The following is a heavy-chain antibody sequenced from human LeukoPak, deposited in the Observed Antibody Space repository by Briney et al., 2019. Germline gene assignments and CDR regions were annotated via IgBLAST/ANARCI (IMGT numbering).Heavy chain of an antibody. CDR2: IYHSGST. D-gene: IGHD2-2*01. J-gene: IGHJ4*02. V-gene: IGHV4-4*02. CDR1: GESISSSNW. Sequence: PSETLSLTCAVSGESISSSNWWSWVRQPPGKGLEWIGEIYHSGSTNYNPSLKSRVTISVDKSKNQFSLKLSSVTAADTAVYYCARESGSIVVVPAAYDYWGQGTLVTVSS. CDR3: ARESGSIVVVPAAYDY.